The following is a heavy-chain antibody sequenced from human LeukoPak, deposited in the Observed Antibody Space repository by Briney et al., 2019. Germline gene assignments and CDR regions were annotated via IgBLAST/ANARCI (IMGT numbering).Heavy chain of an antibody. Sequence: GGSLRLSCAASGFTFSSYSMNWVRQAPGKGLEWVSYISSSSSTIYYADSVKGRFTISRDNAKNSLYLQMNSLRAEDTAVYYCARHSGWYNYYFDYWGQGTLVTVSS. V-gene: IGHV3-48*01. D-gene: IGHD6-19*01. J-gene: IGHJ4*02. CDR2: ISSSSSTI. CDR1: GFTFSSYS. CDR3: ARHSGWYNYYFDY.